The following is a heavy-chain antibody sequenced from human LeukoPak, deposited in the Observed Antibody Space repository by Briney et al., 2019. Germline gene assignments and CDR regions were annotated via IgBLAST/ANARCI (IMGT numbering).Heavy chain of an antibody. D-gene: IGHD2-21*02. Sequence: SVKVSCKASGGTFSSYAISWVRQAPGQGLEWMGGIIPIFGTANYAQKFQGRVTITADESTSTAYMELSSLRSEDTAVYYCARDHSDYCGGDCYLDYWGQGTLVTVSS. V-gene: IGHV1-69*13. CDR3: ARDHSDYCGGDCYLDY. CDR2: IIPIFGTA. CDR1: GGTFSSYA. J-gene: IGHJ4*02.